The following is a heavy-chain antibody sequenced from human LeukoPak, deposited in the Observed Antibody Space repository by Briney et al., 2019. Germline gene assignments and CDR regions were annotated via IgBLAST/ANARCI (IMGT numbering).Heavy chain of an antibody. CDR1: AYTFTGYY. J-gene: IGHJ6*04. D-gene: IGHD5-18*01. Sequence: ASVKVSCKASAYTFTGYYMHWVRQAPGQGLEWMGWINPNSGGTNYAQKFQGWVTMTRDTSISTAYMELSRLRSDDTAVYYCARGGYSYGSYYYYGMDVWGKGTTVTVSS. CDR3: ARGGYSYGSYYYYGMDV. V-gene: IGHV1-2*04. CDR2: INPNSGGT.